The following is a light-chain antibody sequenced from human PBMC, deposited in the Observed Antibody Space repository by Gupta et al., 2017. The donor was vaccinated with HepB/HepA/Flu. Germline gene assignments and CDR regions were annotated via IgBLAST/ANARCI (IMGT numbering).Light chain of an antibody. J-gene: IGKJ3*01. CDR3: QHRSNPWT. V-gene: IGKV3-11*01. CDR1: QSLGDS. Sequence: EIVLTQSPATLSLSPGERATLSCRASQSLGDSLAWHQQKPGQAPRLLNYDASNRPIGIPARFSGSGAGKDFTLTISSLEDEDFAVYYCQHRSNPWTFGHGTRVDIE. CDR2: DAS.